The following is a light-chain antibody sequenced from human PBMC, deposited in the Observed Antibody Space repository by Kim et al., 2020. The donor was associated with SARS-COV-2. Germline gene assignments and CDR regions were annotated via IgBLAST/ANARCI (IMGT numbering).Light chain of an antibody. CDR1: QAIGSW. CDR3: QKTNSFPLT. V-gene: IGKV1D-12*01. CDR2: AAS. Sequence: ASVGDRVTITCRAGQAIGSWLAWYQQKPGRAPKLLIYAASSLQSGVPSRFSGSGSGTNFTLTVTSLQPEDFATYYCQKTNSFPLTFGGGTKVDIK. J-gene: IGKJ4*01.